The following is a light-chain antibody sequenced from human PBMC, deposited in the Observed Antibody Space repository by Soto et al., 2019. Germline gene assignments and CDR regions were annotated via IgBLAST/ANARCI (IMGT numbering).Light chain of an antibody. CDR1: SSDVGSYNL. V-gene: IGLV2-23*02. CDR2: EVS. Sequence: QSVLTQPASVSGSPGQSITISCTGTSSDVGSYNLVSWYQQHPGKAPKLMIYEVSKRPSGVSNRFSGSKSGNTASLTISGLQAEDEADYYCCSYAGSSTVVFCGGTKVTGL. J-gene: IGLJ2*01. CDR3: CSYAGSSTVV.